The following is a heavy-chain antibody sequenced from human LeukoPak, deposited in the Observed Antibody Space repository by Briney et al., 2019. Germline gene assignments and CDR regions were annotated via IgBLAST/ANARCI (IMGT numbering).Heavy chain of an antibody. CDR1: GGTFSSYA. V-gene: IGHV1-24*01. CDR2: FDPEDGET. CDR3: ATDSNYGDYVDAFDI. Sequence: GASVKVSCKASGGTFSSYAISWVRQAPGKGLEWMGGFDPEDGETIYAQKFQGRVTMTEDTSTDTAYMELSSLRSEDTAVYYCATDSNYGDYVDAFDIWGQGTMVTVSS. J-gene: IGHJ3*02. D-gene: IGHD4-17*01.